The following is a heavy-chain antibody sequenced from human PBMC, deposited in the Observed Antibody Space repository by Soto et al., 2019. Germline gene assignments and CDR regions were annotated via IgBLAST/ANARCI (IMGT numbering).Heavy chain of an antibody. CDR1: GYIFTSNW. J-gene: IGHJ4*02. Sequence: TGESLKISCLASGYIFTSNWIGWVRQMPGKGLEWMGIIYPGDSETRYGPSFQGRVTISADRSLNTVYLQWTSLKVSDTAMYYCARLVDSWGEPHYFDSWGKGTMVTVSS. D-gene: IGHD3-16*01. V-gene: IGHV5-51*01. CDR3: ARLVDSWGEPHYFDS. CDR2: IYPGDSET.